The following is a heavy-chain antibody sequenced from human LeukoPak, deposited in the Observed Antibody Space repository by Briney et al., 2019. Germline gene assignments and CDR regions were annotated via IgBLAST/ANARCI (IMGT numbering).Heavy chain of an antibody. CDR1: GGSFSGYY. Sequence: SETLSLICAVYGGSFSGYYWSWIRQPPGKGLEWIGGIYYSGSTYYNPSLKSRVTISVDTSKNQFSLKLSSVTAADTAVYYCARDLEHCRNIICSNSAYWGQGTLVTVSS. J-gene: IGHJ4*02. D-gene: IGHD2-2*01. CDR3: ARDLEHCRNIICSNSAY. V-gene: IGHV4-34*01. CDR2: IYYSGST.